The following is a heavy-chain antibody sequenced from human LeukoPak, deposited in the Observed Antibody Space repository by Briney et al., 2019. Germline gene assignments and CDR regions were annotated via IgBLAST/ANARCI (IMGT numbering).Heavy chain of an antibody. CDR2: ISYDGSNK. Sequence: TGGSLRLSCAASGFTFSSYVMHWVRQAPGKGLEWVAFISYDGSNKYYAESVKGRCTIATDNSKNTVYMQMNSRREDDTEVNCCTKDLEHYFYHHGFDYWGQGTPVTVS. CDR1: GFTFSSYV. D-gene: IGHD2/OR15-2a*01. CDR3: TKDLEHYFYHHGFDY. V-gene: IGHV3-30*18. J-gene: IGHJ4*02.